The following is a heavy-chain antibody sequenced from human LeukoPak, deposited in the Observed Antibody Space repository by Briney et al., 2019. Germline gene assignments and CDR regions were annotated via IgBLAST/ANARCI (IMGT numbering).Heavy chain of an antibody. CDR3: ARCTSTSCYNFDY. J-gene: IGHJ4*02. D-gene: IGHD2-2*02. Sequence: SETLSLTCTVSGGSINSGSYYWNWIRQSAGKGLEWIGHIHSTGSANCNPSLKSRVTTSLDTSKNQFSLKLNSVTAADTAVYYCARCTSTSCYNFDYWGQGSLVTVSS. CDR1: GGSINSGSYY. V-gene: IGHV4-61*09. CDR2: IHSTGSA.